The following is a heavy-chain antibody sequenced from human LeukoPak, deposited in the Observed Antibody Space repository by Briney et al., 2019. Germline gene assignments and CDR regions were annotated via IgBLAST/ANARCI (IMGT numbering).Heavy chain of an antibody. J-gene: IGHJ4*02. CDR3: AXXXXXXXYRYSGSYSAPFDY. Sequence: GASVKVSCKASGYTFTSYGISWVRQAPGQGLEWMGWISAYNGNTNYAQKLQGRVTMTTDTSTSTAYMELRSLRADDTAVYYCAXXXXXXXYRYSGSYSAPFDYWGQGTLVTVSS. CDR1: GYTFTSYG. D-gene: IGHD1-26*01. V-gene: IGHV1-18*01. CDR2: ISAYNGNT.